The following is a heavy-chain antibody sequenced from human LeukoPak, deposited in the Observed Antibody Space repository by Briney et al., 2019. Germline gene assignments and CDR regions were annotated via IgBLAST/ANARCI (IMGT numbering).Heavy chain of an antibody. V-gene: IGHV1-46*01. J-gene: IGHJ6*02. Sequence: ASVKVSCKASGYTFTSYYMHWVRQAPGQGLEWMGIINPSAGSTSYAQKFQGRVTMTRDTSTSTVYMELSSLRSEDTAVYYCARAPLYTIFGVVMDYYYYFGMDVWGQGTTVTVSS. CDR1: GYTFTSYY. D-gene: IGHD3-3*01. CDR3: ARAPLYTIFGVVMDYYYYFGMDV. CDR2: INPSAGST.